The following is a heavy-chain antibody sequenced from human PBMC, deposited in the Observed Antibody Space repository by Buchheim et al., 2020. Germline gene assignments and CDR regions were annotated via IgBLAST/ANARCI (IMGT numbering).Heavy chain of an antibody. CDR3: ARDWYSSSSYGMDV. CDR2: ISYDGSNK. J-gene: IGHJ6*02. V-gene: IGHV3-30-3*01. D-gene: IGHD6-6*01. Sequence: QVQLVESGGGVVQPGRSLRLSCAASGFTFSSYAMHWVRQAPGKGLEWVAVISYDGSNKYYAESVKGRFTISRDNSKKTLYLQMNSLRAEDTAVYYCARDWYSSSSYGMDVWGQGTT. CDR1: GFTFSSYA.